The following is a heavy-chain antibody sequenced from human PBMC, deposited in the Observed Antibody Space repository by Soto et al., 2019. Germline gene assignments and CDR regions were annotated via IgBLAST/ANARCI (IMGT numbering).Heavy chain of an antibody. J-gene: IGHJ4*02. CDR1: GYTFTSYG. CDR2: ISAYNGNT. V-gene: IGHV1-18*01. Sequence: QVQLVQSGAEVKKPGASVKVSCKASGYTFTSYGISWVRQAPGQGLEWMGWISAYNGNTNYAQKLQGRVTMTTDTSTSTAYMELRSLRSDDTAVYYCARVGSNLLRFLEWLLYFDYWGQGTLVTVSS. D-gene: IGHD3-3*01. CDR3: ARVGSNLLRFLEWLLYFDY.